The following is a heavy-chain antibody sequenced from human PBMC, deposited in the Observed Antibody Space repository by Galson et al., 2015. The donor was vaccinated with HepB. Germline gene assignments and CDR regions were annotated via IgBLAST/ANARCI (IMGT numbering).Heavy chain of an antibody. V-gene: IGHV1-58*02. D-gene: IGHD2-15*01. J-gene: IGHJ6*02. Sequence: SVKVSCKASGFTFTSYAMQWVRQARGQRLEWIGWIVVGSGNTNYAQKFQERVTITRDGSTSTAYMELSSLRSEDTAVYYCAADRYPYCSGGSCYPGANYYGMDVWGQGTTVTVSS. CDR1: GFTFTSYA. CDR3: AADRYPYCSGGSCYPGANYYGMDV. CDR2: IVVGSGNT.